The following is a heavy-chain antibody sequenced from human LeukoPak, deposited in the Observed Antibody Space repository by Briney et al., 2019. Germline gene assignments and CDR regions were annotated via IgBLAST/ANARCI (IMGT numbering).Heavy chain of an antibody. J-gene: IGHJ4*02. CDR1: GFTFSSYA. D-gene: IGHD6-19*01. CDR2: ISAGGGST. Sequence: GGSLRLSCAASGFTFSSYAMSLVRQAPGKGLEWVSGISAGGGSTYYADSVKGRFTISRDNSKNTLYLQMNSLRAEDTAVYYRANGRGWPPYYFDYWGQGTLVTVSS. CDR3: ANGRGWPPYYFDY. V-gene: IGHV3-23*01.